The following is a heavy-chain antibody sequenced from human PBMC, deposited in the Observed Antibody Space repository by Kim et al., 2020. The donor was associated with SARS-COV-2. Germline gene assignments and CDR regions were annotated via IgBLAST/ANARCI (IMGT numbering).Heavy chain of an antibody. CDR2: IKQNGSGK. D-gene: IGHD3-22*01. Sequence: GGSLRLSCAASGFTFSSYWMSWVRQAPGKGLEWVANIKQNGSGKYYVDSVKGRFTISRDNAKNSLYLQMNSLRAEDTAVYYCARDVPYYYDQNSDAFDIWGQGTMVTVSS. CDR3: ARDVPYYYDQNSDAFDI. V-gene: IGHV3-7*01. CDR1: GFTFSSYW. J-gene: IGHJ3*02.